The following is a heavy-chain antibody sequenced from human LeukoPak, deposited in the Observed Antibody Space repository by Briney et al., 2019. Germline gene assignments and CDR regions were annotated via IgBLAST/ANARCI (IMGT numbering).Heavy chain of an antibody. V-gene: IGHV3-11*01. D-gene: IGHD3-10*01. CDR2: IRSSDSNI. Sequence: SGGSLRLSCEASGFTLSDYYMSWIRQAPGKGLEWISYIRSSDSNIFYADSVKGRFTISRDNAKNSLYLQMNSLTAEDTAIYYCARARSGTYSDCWGQGTLVTVSS. CDR1: GFTLSDYY. CDR3: ARARSGTYSDC. J-gene: IGHJ4*02.